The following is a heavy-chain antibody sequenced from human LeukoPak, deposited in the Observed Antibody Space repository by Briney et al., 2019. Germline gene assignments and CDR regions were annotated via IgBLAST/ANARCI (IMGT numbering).Heavy chain of an antibody. V-gene: IGHV4-30-2*01. CDR1: GGSISSGGYS. CDR3: ARGIREIYYDSSGYKGAFDI. D-gene: IGHD3-22*01. CDR2: IYHSGSN. Sequence: SETLSLTCAVSGGSISSGGYSWGWIRQPPGKGLEWIGYIYHSGSNYYNPSLKSRVTISVDRSKNQFSLKLSSVTAADTAVYYCARGIREIYYDSSGYKGAFDIWGQGTMVTVSS. J-gene: IGHJ3*02.